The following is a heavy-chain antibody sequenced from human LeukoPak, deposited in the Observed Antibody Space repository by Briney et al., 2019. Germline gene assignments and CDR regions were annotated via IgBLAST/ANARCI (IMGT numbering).Heavy chain of an antibody. Sequence: GASVKVSCKASGYTFTSYGISWVRQAPGQGLEWMGWINPNSGGTNYAQKFQGRVTMTRDTSISTAYMELSRLRSDDTAVYYCARSTYYDFWSGFDYWGQGTLVTVSS. J-gene: IGHJ4*02. CDR2: INPNSGGT. CDR1: GYTFTSYG. V-gene: IGHV1-2*02. CDR3: ARSTYYDFWSGFDY. D-gene: IGHD3-3*01.